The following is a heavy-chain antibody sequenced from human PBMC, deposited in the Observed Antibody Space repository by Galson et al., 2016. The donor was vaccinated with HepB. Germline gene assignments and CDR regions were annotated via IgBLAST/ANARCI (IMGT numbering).Heavy chain of an antibody. J-gene: IGHJ3*02. CDR3: ARASPRDSSGWYPDAFDI. CDR1: GGSISSYY. V-gene: IGHV4-59*01. CDR2: IYHSGST. Sequence: SETLSLTCTVSGGSISSYYWSWIRQPPGKGLEWIGYIYHSGSTNYNPSLKSRVTISVDTSKNQFSLKLSSMTAADTAVYYCARASPRDSSGWYPDAFDIWGQGTMVTVSS. D-gene: IGHD6-19*01.